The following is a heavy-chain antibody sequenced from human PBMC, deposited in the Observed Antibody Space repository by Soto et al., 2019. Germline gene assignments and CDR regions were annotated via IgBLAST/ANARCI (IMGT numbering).Heavy chain of an antibody. CDR3: ARDLYGGNPPFTH. D-gene: IGHD4-17*01. CDR2: IYYSGST. J-gene: IGHJ4*02. CDR1: GGSISSGDYY. V-gene: IGHV4-30-4*01. Sequence: QVQLQESGPALVKPSQTLSLTCTVSGGSISSGDYYWSWIRQPPGKGLEWIGYIYYSGSTYYNPSLTSRVTISVDPSKNQFSLKLSSVTAADTAVYYCARDLYGGNPPFTHWGQGTLVTVSS.